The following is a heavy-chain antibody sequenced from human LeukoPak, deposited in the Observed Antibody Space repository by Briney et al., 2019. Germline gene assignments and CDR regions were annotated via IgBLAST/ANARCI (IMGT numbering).Heavy chain of an antibody. Sequence: PSETLSLTCAVYGGSLSGYYWSWIRQPPGKGLEWIGYIYYSGSTNYDPSLKSRVTISVDTSKNQFSLKLSSVTAADTAVYYCARGDPLRYFDWQLDYWGQGTLFTVSS. V-gene: IGHV4-59*01. CDR3: ARGDPLRYFDWQLDY. CDR1: GGSLSGYY. D-gene: IGHD3-9*01. J-gene: IGHJ4*02. CDR2: IYYSGST.